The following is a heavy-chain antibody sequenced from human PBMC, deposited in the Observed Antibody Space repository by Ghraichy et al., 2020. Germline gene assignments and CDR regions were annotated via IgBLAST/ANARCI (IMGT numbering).Heavy chain of an antibody. V-gene: IGHV4-38-2*01. CDR1: GYSISDSYY. J-gene: IGHJ6*03. Sequence: ETLSLTCAVSGYSISDSYYWGWIRQPPGKGLEWIGSIYHSGSTYYNPSLKSRVTISVDTSKNHFSLNLSSVTAADTAVYFCARATSNHYYYDSRGYFGSYYYYYMDVWGKGTTVTVSS. CDR3: ARATSNHYYYDSRGYFGSYYYYYMDV. CDR2: IYHSGST. D-gene: IGHD3-22*01.